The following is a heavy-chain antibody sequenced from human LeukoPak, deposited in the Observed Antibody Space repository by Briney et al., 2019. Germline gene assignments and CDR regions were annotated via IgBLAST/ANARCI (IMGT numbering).Heavy chain of an antibody. J-gene: IGHJ4*02. V-gene: IGHV3-74*01. D-gene: IGHD6-19*01. CDR3: TRSGYSNGYDY. CDR1: GFTFSGHW. Sequence: GGSLRLSCVASGFTFSGHWMHWVRQVPGKGVVAVSRIIPDGSATGYADSVKGRFTISRDNAKNTLYLEMNSLTAEDTALYYCTRSGYSNGYDYWGQGALVTVSS. CDR2: IIPDGSAT.